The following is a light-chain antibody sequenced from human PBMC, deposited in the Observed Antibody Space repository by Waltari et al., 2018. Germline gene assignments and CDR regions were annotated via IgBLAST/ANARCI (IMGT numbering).Light chain of an antibody. Sequence: DIQLTQSPSSLSASVGDRVTITCRASQDISSYLAWYQQKPGKAPKLLIYKASSLQSGVPSRFSGSGSGTEFTLTISSLQPEDFAVYYCQQRITYPPTFVQGAKVEVK. V-gene: IGKV1-9*01. CDR3: QQRITYPPT. CDR1: QDISSY. J-gene: IGKJ1*01. CDR2: KAS.